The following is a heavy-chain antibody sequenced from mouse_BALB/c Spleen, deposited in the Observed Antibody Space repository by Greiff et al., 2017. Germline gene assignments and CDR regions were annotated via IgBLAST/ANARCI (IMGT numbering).Heavy chain of an antibody. CDR1: GYTFTNYW. Sequence: VQLQQSGAELVRPGTSVKISCKASGYTFTNYWLGWVKQRPGHGLEWIGDIYPGGGYTNYNEKFKGKATLTADTSSSTAYMQLSSLTSEDSAVYFCARGDYRSKFAYWGQGTLVTVSA. V-gene: IGHV1-63*02. D-gene: IGHD2-14*01. CDR2: IYPGGGYT. J-gene: IGHJ3*01. CDR3: ARGDYRSKFAY.